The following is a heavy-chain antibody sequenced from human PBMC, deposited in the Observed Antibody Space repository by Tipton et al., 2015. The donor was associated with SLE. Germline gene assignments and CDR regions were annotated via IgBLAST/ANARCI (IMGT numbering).Heavy chain of an antibody. CDR2: LYTNGST. Sequence: TLSLTCTVSGGSISRGSYYWTWIRQPAGKGLEWIGRLYTNGSTNYNPSLKSRVTISVDTSKKQLSLSLRSVTAADTAVYYCARGWDFYAGSVSYADAFDIWGQGTMVPVSS. V-gene: IGHV4-61*02. CDR1: GGSISRGSYY. D-gene: IGHD3-22*01. J-gene: IGHJ3*02. CDR3: ARGWDFYAGSVSYADAFDI.